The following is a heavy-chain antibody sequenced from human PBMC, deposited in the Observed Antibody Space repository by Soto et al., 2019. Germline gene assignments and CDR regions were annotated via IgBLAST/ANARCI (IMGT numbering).Heavy chain of an antibody. CDR2: ISGSGTST. CDR3: AKHRYSSSRIFDY. J-gene: IGHJ4*02. D-gene: IGHD6-19*01. CDR1: GFTLSSYA. Sequence: GGSLRLSCAASGFTLSSYAMSWVVQAPGKGLEWVSAISGSGTSTYYADSVKGRFTISKDSSENTLYLQINSLRAEDTAVYYCAKHRYSSSRIFDYWGQGNLVTVSS. V-gene: IGHV3-23*01.